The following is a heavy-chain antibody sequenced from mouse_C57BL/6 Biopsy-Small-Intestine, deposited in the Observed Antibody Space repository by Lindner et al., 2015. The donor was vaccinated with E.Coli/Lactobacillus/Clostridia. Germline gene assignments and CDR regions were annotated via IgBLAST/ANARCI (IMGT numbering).Heavy chain of an antibody. D-gene: IGHD2-1*01. J-gene: IGHJ4*01. CDR2: IYPGGGYT. CDR1: GYTFTNYW. CDR3: ARSGYGNYEAMDY. V-gene: IGHV1-63*01. Sequence: VQLQESGAELVRPGTSVKMSCKASGYTFTNYWISWAKQRPGHGLEWIGDIYPGGGYTNYNEKFKGKATLTADKSSSTAYMQFSSLTSEDSAIYYCARSGYGNYEAMDYWGQGTSVTVPS.